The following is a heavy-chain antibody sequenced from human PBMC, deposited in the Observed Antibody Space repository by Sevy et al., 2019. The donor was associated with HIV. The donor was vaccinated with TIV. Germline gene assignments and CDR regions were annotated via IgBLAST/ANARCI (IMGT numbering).Heavy chain of an antibody. CDR3: AREGVEGYCSSTGCYGTLPYGMDV. CDR1: GGSVSSGSYY. Sequence: SETLSLTCTVSGGSVSSGSYYWSWIRQPPGKGLEWIGYIYYSGSTNYNPSLKSRVTISVDTSKNHFSLKLSSVTAADTAVYYCAREGVEGYCSSTGCYGTLPYGMDVWGQGTTVTVSS. J-gene: IGHJ6*02. CDR2: IYYSGST. V-gene: IGHV4-61*03. D-gene: IGHD2-2*01.